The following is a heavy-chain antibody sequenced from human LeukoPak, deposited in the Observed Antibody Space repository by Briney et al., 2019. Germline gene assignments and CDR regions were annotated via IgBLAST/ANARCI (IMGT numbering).Heavy chain of an antibody. D-gene: IGHD6-13*01. V-gene: IGHV4-59*01. Sequence: SETLSLTCTVSGGSISSYYWTWIRQPSGKGLEWIGYISYSGSTNYNPSLKSRVTISVDTSKNQFSLNLTSVTAADTAVYYCARGYSRSWYQAVVYIWLDPWGQGTLVTVSS. CDR3: ARGYSRSWYQAVVYIWLDP. J-gene: IGHJ5*02. CDR1: GGSISSYY. CDR2: ISYSGST.